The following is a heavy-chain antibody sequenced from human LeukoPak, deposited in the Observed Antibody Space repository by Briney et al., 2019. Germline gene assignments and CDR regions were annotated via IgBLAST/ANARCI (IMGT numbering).Heavy chain of an antibody. CDR2: IYHSGST. Sequence: SETLSLTCAVSGYSISSGYYWGWIRQPPGKGLEWIGSIYHSGSTYYNQSLKSRVTISVDTSKNQFSLKLSSVTAADTPVYYCASLYDYVWGSYRYTYRVDYWGQGTLVTVSS. J-gene: IGHJ4*02. CDR3: ASLYDYVWGSYRYTYRVDY. V-gene: IGHV4-38-2*01. D-gene: IGHD3-16*02. CDR1: GYSISSGYY.